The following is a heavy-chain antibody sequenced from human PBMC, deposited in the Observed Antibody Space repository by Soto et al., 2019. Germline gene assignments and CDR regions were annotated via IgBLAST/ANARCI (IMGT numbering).Heavy chain of an antibody. V-gene: IGHV4-59*01. CDR2: IYYSGST. CDR1: GGSISSYY. J-gene: IGHJ5*02. CDR3: ARQQTSGWFDP. Sequence: SETLSLTCTVSGGSISSYYWSWIRQPPGKGLEWIGYIYYSGSTNYNPSLKSRVTISVDTSKNQFSLKLSSVTAADTAVYYCARQQTSGWFDPWGQGTLVTVSS.